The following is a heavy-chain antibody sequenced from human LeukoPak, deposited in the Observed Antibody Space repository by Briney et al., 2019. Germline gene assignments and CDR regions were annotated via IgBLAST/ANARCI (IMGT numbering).Heavy chain of an antibody. CDR3: AKDGLRAFDI. V-gene: IGHV3-9*01. J-gene: IGHJ3*02. D-gene: IGHD4-17*01. CDR1: GFTFDDYA. Sequence: PGGSLTLSCAASGFTFDDYAMHWVRQAPGKGLEWVSGISWNSGSIGYADSVKGRFTISRDNAKNSLYLQMNSLRDEDTALYYCAKDGLRAFDIWGQGTMVTVSS. CDR2: ISWNSGSI.